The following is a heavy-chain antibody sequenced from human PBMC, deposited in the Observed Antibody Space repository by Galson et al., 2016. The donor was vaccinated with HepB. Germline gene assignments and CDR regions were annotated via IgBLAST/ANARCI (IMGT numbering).Heavy chain of an antibody. Sequence: QSGAEVKKPGESLKISCKGSGYSFTSYWIAWVRQMPGRGLEWMGFINPADSDTRYSPSFLGQVIISVDKSISTAYLQGSSLRASGTAMYYCARSHGGPWGQGTLVTVSS. CDR3: ARSHGGP. V-gene: IGHV5-51*03. D-gene: IGHD5-24*01. CDR1: GYSFTSYW. CDR2: INPADSDT. J-gene: IGHJ4*02.